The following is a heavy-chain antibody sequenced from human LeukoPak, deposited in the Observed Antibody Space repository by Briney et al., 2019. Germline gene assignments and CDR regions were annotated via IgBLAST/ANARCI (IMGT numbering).Heavy chain of an antibody. V-gene: IGHV3-66*01. CDR3: ARNYYDSSAYYYFDY. J-gene: IGHJ4*02. CDR1: GFTVSSSY. CDR2: IYSGGGT. Sequence: GGSLRLSCAASGFTVSSSYMNWVRQAPGKGLEWVSLIYSGGGTYYADSVKGRFTISKDNSKNTLYLQMNSLRAEDTAVYYCARNYYDSSAYYYFDYWGQGTLVTVSS. D-gene: IGHD3-22*01.